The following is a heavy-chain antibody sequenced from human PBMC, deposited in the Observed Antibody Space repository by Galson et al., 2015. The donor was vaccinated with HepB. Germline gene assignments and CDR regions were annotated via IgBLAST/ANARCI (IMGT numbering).Heavy chain of an antibody. CDR2: ISSSSSTI. CDR3: ARNYGGNSDGY. Sequence: SLRLSCAASGFTFSSYSMNWVRQAPGKGLEWVSYISSSSSTIYYADSVKGRFTISRDNAKNSLYLQMNSLRAEDTAVYYCARNYGGNSDGYWGQGTLVTVSS. J-gene: IGHJ4*02. CDR1: GFTFSSYS. V-gene: IGHV3-48*04. D-gene: IGHD4-23*01.